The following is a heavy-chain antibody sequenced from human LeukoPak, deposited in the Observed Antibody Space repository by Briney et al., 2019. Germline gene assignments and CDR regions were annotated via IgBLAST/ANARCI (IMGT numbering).Heavy chain of an antibody. D-gene: IGHD4/OR15-4a*01. CDR3: ARELTYADY. CDR1: GGSISSGDYY. Sequence: SQTLSLTCTVSGGSISSGDYYWSWIRQPPGKGLEWLGYIYYSRSTYYNPSLKSRVTMSVDTSKTQFSLKLSSVTAADTAVYYCARELTYADYWGQGTLVTVSS. CDR2: IYYSRST. J-gene: IGHJ4*02. V-gene: IGHV4-30-4*01.